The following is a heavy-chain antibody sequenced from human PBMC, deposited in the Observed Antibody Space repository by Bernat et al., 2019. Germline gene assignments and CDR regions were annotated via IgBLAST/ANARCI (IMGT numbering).Heavy chain of an antibody. CDR1: GFTFSSYN. V-gene: IGHV3-21*01. J-gene: IGHJ4*02. CDR2: ISSSSSNI. D-gene: IGHD3-3*01. Sequence: EVQLVESGGGLVKPGGSLRLSCAASGFTFSSYNMNWVRQAPGKGLEWVSFISSSSSNIHYADSVKGRFTISRDNAKNSLYLQMNSLRAEYTNVYYSAGVPTYLGVVVWGQEAVVTISS. CDR3: AGVPTYLGVVV.